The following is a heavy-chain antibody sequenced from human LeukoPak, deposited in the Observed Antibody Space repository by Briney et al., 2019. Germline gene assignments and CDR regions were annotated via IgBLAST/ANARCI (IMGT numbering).Heavy chain of an antibody. CDR1: GGSISSYY. V-gene: IGHV4-59*12. CDR2: IYYSGST. J-gene: IGHJ4*02. D-gene: IGHD6-13*01. Sequence: SETLSLTCTVSGGSISSYYWSWIRQPPGKGLEWIGYIYYSGSTNYNPSLKSRVTISVDTSKNQFSLKLSSVTAADTAVYYCAREAGIADFDYWGQGTLVTVSS. CDR3: AREAGIADFDY.